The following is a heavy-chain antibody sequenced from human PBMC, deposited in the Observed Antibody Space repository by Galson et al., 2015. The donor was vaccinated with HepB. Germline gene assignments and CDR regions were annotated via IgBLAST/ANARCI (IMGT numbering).Heavy chain of an antibody. J-gene: IGHJ6*02. Sequence: SETLSLTCTVSGGSTSSSSYYWNWIRQSPGKGLEWIGSVYYSGVTYYNPSLKSRVTISVDTSKNQFSLRVSSVTAADTAMYYCARALGGSYFYGMGVWGQGTTVAVSS. D-gene: IGHD3-16*02. CDR1: GGSTSSSSYY. CDR2: VYYSGVT. CDR3: ARALGGSYFYGMGV. V-gene: IGHV4-39*01.